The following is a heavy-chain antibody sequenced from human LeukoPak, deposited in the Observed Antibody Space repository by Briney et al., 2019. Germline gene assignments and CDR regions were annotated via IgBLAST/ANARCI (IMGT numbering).Heavy chain of an antibody. CDR3: ARASYYYYGMDV. J-gene: IGHJ6*02. CDR2: IYYSGST. CDR1: GGSISSYY. Sequence: PSETLSLTCTVSGGSISSYYWSWIRQPPGKGLEWIGYIYYSGSTNYNPSLKSRVTISVDTSKNQFSLTLSSVTAADTAVYYCARASYYYYGMDVWGQGTTVTVSS. V-gene: IGHV4-59*01.